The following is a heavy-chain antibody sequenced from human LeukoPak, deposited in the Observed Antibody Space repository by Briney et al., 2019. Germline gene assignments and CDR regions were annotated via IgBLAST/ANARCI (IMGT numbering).Heavy chain of an antibody. D-gene: IGHD3-10*01. CDR1: GYTLTELS. V-gene: IGHV1-24*01. J-gene: IGHJ4*02. CDR3: ARDVGRGSYYGSGSYSDY. CDR2: FDPEDGET. Sequence: ASVKVSCKVSGYTLTELSMHWVRQAPGKGLEWMGGFDPEDGETIYAQKFQGRVTMAEDTSTDTAYMELSSLRSEDTAVYYCARDVGRGSYYGSGSYSDYWGQGTLVTVSS.